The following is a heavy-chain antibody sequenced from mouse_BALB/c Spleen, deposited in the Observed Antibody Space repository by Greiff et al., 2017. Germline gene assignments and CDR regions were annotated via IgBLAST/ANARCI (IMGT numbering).Heavy chain of an antibody. CDR1: GFTFSSYG. J-gene: IGHJ3*01. CDR3: AREPFAY. CDR2: INSNGGST. Sequence: EVKVVESGGGLVQPGGSLKLSCAASGFTFSSYGMSWVRQTPDKRLELVATINSNGGSTYYPDSVKGRFTISRDNAKNTLYLQMSSLKSEDTAMYYCAREPFAYWGQGTLVTVSA. V-gene: IGHV5-6-3*01.